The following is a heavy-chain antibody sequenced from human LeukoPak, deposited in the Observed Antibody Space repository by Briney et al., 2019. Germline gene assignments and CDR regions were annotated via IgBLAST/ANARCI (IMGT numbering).Heavy chain of an antibody. CDR2: ISGSGGST. CDR1: GFTFSSYA. CDR3: AKGPKTAKLIVMVVAALYYFDY. J-gene: IGHJ4*02. V-gene: IGHV3-23*01. D-gene: IGHD2-15*01. Sequence: GGSLRLSCAASGFTFSSYAMSWVRQAPGKGLEWVSAISGSGGSTYYADSVKGRFTISRDNSKNTLYLQMNSLRAEDTAVYYCAKGPKTAKLIVMVVAALYYFDYWGQGTLVTVSS.